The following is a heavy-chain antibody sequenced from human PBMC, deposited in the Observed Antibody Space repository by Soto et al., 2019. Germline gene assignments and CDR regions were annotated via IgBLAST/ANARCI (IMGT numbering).Heavy chain of an antibody. D-gene: IGHD3-22*01. CDR2: IIPIFGTA. CDR3: ARDTRHYYDSSGYNLDY. CDR1: GGSFSSYA. J-gene: IGHJ4*02. V-gene: IGHV1-69*13. Sequence: SVKVSCKASGGSFSSYAISWVRQAPGQGLEWMGGIIPIFGTANYAQKFQGRVTITADESTSTAYMELSSLRSEDTAVYYCARDTRHYYDSSGYNLDYWGQGTLVTVSS.